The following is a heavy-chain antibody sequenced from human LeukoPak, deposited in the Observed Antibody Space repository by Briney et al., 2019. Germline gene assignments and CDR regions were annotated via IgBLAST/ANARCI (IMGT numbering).Heavy chain of an antibody. CDR3: ARDLSNYYYDSSGYYY. J-gene: IGHJ4*02. CDR2: INHSGST. V-gene: IGHV4-34*01. Sequence: AGGSLRLSCAASGFTFSSYAMSWIRQPPGKGLEWIGEINHSGSTNYNPSLKSRVTISVDTSKNQFSLKLSSVTAADTAVYYCARDLSNYYYDSSGYYYFGQGTLVTVSS. CDR1: GFTFSSYA. D-gene: IGHD3-22*01.